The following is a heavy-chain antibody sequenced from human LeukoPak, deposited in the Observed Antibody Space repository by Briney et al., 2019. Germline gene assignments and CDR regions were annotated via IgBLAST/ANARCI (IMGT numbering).Heavy chain of an antibody. CDR1: GGTFSSYA. CDR2: IIPIFGIA. V-gene: IGHV1-69*13. J-gene: IGHJ6*02. CDR3: ARYSSSYDYYYYYGMDV. D-gene: IGHD6-6*01. Sequence: SVKVSCKASGGTFSSYAISWVRQAPGQGLEWMGGIIPIFGIANYAQKFQGRVTITADESTSTAYMELSSLRSEDTAVYYCARYSSSYDYYYYYGMDVWGQGTTVTVSS.